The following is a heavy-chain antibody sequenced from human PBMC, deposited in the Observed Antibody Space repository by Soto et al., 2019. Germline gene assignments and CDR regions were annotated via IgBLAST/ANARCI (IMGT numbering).Heavy chain of an antibody. CDR3: ARIRVGWELPTNYFDY. J-gene: IGHJ4*02. D-gene: IGHD1-26*01. Sequence: QVTLKESGPVLVKPTETLTLTCTVSGFSLSNARMGVSWIRQPPGKALEWLAHIFSIDEKSYSTSLKSRLTISKDTSKSQVVLTMTNMDPVDTATYYCARIRVGWELPTNYFDYWGQGTLVTVSS. V-gene: IGHV2-26*01. CDR1: GFSLSNARMG. CDR2: IFSIDEK.